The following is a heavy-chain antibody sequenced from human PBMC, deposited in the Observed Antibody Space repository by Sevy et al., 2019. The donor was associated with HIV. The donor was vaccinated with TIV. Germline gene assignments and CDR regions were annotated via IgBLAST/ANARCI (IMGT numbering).Heavy chain of an antibody. V-gene: IGHV3-21*01. Sequence: GGSLRLSCAASGFTFSSYSMNWVRQAPGKGLEWVSSISSSSSYIYYADSVKGRFTISRDNAKNSLYLQMNSLRAEDTAVYYGARDGLGIGSSSVFDYWGQGTLVTVSS. CDR2: ISSSSSYI. J-gene: IGHJ4*02. CDR1: GFTFSSYS. CDR3: ARDGLGIGSSSVFDY. D-gene: IGHD6-6*01.